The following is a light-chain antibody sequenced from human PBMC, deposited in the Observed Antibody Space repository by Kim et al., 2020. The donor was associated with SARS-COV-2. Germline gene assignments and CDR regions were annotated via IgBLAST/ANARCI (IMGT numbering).Light chain of an antibody. CDR1: QTVGSH. CDR2: AAS. V-gene: IGKV1-39*01. CDR3: QQTYSIPT. J-gene: IGKJ1*01. Sequence: DIQMTQSPLSLSASVGDTVTITCRARQTVGSHLNWFQHKPGKVPKLLIFAASNLQRGAPSRFSASGSGTDFTLTISSLQPEDVVTYYCQQTYSIPTFGPGTKVDIK.